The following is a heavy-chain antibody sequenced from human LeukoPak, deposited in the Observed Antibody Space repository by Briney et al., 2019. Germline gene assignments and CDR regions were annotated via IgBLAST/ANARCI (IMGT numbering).Heavy chain of an antibody. CDR2: MNPNSGNT. Sequence: ASVKVSCRASGGTFSSYAISWVRQATGQGLEWMGWMNPNSGNTGYAQKFQGRVTITRNTSISTAYMELSSLRSEDTAVYYCARGPYDFWSGYYTLEFDYWGQGTLVTVSS. J-gene: IGHJ4*02. D-gene: IGHD3-3*01. CDR1: GGTFSSYA. V-gene: IGHV1-8*03. CDR3: ARGPYDFWSGYYTLEFDY.